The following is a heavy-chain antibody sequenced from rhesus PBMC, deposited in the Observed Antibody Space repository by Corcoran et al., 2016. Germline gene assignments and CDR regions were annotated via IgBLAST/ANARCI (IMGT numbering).Heavy chain of an antibody. V-gene: IGHV4-169*01. CDR1: GGSLSSSY. CDR3: AVAGGCSSTDCSLVDY. Sequence: QLQLQESGPGLVKPSETLSVTCAVSGGSLSSSYWSWIRQAPGTGLEWIGYIYGSGSSTNHNPSLKSRVTLSVDTSKNQRSLKLSSVTTADTAVYYCAVAGGCSSTDCSLVDYWGQGVLVTVAS. CDR2: IYGSGSST. J-gene: IGHJ4*01. D-gene: IGHD2-15*01.